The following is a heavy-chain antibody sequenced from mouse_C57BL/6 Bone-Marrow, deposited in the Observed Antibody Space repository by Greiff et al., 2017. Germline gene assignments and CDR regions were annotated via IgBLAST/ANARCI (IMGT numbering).Heavy chain of an antibody. CDR1: GYAFSSYW. Sequence: VKLQESGAELVKPGASVKISCKASGYAFSSYWMNWVKQRPGKGLEWIGKIYPGDGDTNYNGKFKGKATLTADKSSSTAYMQLSSLTSEDSAVYFCARRYYVSSLDNWGQGTTLTVSS. V-gene: IGHV1-80*01. CDR2: IYPGDGDT. D-gene: IGHD1-1*01. CDR3: ARRYYVSSLDN. J-gene: IGHJ2*01.